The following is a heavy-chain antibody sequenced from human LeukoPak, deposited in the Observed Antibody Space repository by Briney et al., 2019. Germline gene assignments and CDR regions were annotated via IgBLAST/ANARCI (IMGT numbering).Heavy chain of an antibody. J-gene: IGHJ4*02. V-gene: IGHV4-4*02. CDR1: GGSIKSNNW. CDR2: IYYSGST. Sequence: SGTLSLTCAVSGGSIKSNNWWSWVRQPPGKGLEWIGYIYYSGSTNYNPSLKSRVTISVDTSKNQFSLKLSSVTAADTAVYYCARGPLLRYFDWLLSFDYWGQGTLVTVSS. D-gene: IGHD3-9*01. CDR3: ARGPLLRYFDWLLSFDY.